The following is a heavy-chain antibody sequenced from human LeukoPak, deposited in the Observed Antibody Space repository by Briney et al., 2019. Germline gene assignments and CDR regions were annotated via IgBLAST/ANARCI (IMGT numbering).Heavy chain of an antibody. CDR1: GGSISSYY. Sequence: SETLSLTCTVAGGSISSYYRSWIRQPPGQGLEWIGYIYYSGHTNYNPSLKSRVTISVDTSKNHCSLKLSSVTAADTAVYYCARGDCSGGSCSPLPLDYWGQEPWSRSPQ. V-gene: IGHV4-59*01. D-gene: IGHD2-15*01. CDR2: IYYSGHT. CDR3: ARGDCSGGSCSPLPLDY. J-gene: IGHJ4*01.